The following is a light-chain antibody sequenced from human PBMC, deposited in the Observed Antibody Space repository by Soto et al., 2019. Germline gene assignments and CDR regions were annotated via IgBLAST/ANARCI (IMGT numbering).Light chain of an antibody. CDR3: KQYGRSPKRK. Sequence: IFWTQSPFILSLSPGERATLSCRASQSVSNDFLAWYQQKPGQAPRLLIYGAYKRATDVPDRFSGSGSGADLTIHISTMEHEDFAVYYSKQYGRSPKRKFGQGKKVDIK. J-gene: IGKJ1*01. CDR1: QSVSNDF. CDR2: GAY. V-gene: IGKV3-20*01.